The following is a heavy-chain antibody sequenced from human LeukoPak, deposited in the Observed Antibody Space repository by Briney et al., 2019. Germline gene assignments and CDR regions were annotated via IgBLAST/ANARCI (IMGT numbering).Heavy chain of an antibody. CDR2: IIPIFGTA. V-gene: IGHV1-69*13. Sequence: SVKVSCKASGYTFTGYYMHWVRQAPGQGLEWMGGIIPIFGTANYAQKFQGRVTITADESTSTAYMELSSLRSEDTAVYYCAREVYYYGSGSLPYYYYMDVWGKGTTVTISS. J-gene: IGHJ6*03. CDR3: AREVYYYGSGSLPYYYYMDV. D-gene: IGHD3-10*01. CDR1: GYTFTGYY.